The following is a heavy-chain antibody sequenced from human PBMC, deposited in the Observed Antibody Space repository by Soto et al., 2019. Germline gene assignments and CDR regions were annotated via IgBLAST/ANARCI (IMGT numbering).Heavy chain of an antibody. Sequence: QVQLQESGPGLVKPSETLSLTCIVSGGSVSSGSYYWTWIRQPPGKGLEWIGHIYYSGSTNYNPXLXSXXTISVDTSKNQFSLKLSSVTAADTAVYYCAREYHPWGQGTLVTVSS. CDR3: AREYHP. CDR1: GGSVSSGSYY. CDR2: IYYSGST. J-gene: IGHJ5*02. V-gene: IGHV4-61*01. D-gene: IGHD2-2*02.